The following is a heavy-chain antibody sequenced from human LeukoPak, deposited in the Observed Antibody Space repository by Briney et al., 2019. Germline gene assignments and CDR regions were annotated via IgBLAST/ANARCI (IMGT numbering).Heavy chain of an antibody. Sequence: SETLSLTCTVSGVSIFSYYWNWIRQPPGQGLEGMGYTHYSGTTKHNPALESRVTISVDTSKTQFSLKLSPPTAADTAVYYCAPGRSIRYFDYWGQGTLLSVS. CDR2: THYSGTT. CDR1: GVSIFSYY. J-gene: IGHJ4*02. CDR3: APGRSIRYFDY. V-gene: IGHV4-59*08. D-gene: IGHD3-9*01.